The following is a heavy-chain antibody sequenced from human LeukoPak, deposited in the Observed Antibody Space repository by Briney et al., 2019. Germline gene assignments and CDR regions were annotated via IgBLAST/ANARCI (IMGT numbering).Heavy chain of an antibody. V-gene: IGHV5-10-1*01. D-gene: IGHD6-13*01. CDR1: GYSFSTYR. CDR2: IDPSDLYT. Sequence: GESLKISCKGSGYSFSTYRISWVRQMPGKGLEWMGKIDPSDLYTGYSPSFQGHVTISADTSINTAFLEWSSLKTSDTAIYYCASSIAAAGIGQNTFDIWGQGTVVAVSS. J-gene: IGHJ3*02. CDR3: ASSIAAAGIGQNTFDI.